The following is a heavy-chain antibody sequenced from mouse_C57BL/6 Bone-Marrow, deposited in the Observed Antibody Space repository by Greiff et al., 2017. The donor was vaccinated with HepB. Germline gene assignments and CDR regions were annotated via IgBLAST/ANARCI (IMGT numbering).Heavy chain of an antibody. CDR1: GFTFSDYY. CDR3: ARDRYGYYSYWYFDV. V-gene: IGHV5-16*01. D-gene: IGHD2-3*01. J-gene: IGHJ1*03. CDR2: INYDGSST. Sequence: EVHLVESEGGLVQPGSSMKLSCTASGFTFSDYYMAWVRQVPEKGLEWVANINYDGSSTYYLDSLKSRFIISRDNAKNILYLQMSSLKSEDTATYYCARDRYGYYSYWYFDVWGTGTTVTVSS.